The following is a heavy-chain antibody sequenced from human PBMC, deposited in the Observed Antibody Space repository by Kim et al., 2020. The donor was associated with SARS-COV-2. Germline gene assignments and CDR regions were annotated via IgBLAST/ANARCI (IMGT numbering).Heavy chain of an antibody. V-gene: IGHV3-30*18. CDR3: AKEVHVDTAM. CDR1: GFTFSRFG. Sequence: GGSLRLSCAASGFTFSRFGMHWVRQAPGEGLEWVAVISYDGSYKEYAGSVEGRFTISRDNSKNTLYVQLNSLRAEDTAVYYCAKEVHVDTAMWGQGTLVTVSS. D-gene: IGHD5-18*01. CDR2: ISYDGSYK. J-gene: IGHJ4*02.